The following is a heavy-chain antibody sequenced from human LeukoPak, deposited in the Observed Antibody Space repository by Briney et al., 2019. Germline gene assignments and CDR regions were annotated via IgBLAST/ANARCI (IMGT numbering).Heavy chain of an antibody. CDR2: IPYDGSKK. Sequence: PGRSLRLSCAASGFTFSSYAMHWVRQAPGKGLEWVAVIPYDGSKKYYADSVKGRFTISRDDSKNTLYLQMNSLRAEDTAVYYCASAGSYLGDYWGQGTLVTVSS. CDR1: GFTFSSYA. D-gene: IGHD3-10*01. CDR3: ASAGSYLGDY. J-gene: IGHJ4*02. V-gene: IGHV3-30-3*01.